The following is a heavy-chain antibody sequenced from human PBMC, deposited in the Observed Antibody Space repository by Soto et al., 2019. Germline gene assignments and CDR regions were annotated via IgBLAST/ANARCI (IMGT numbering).Heavy chain of an antibody. V-gene: IGHV3-23*01. CDR2: ISDSGGST. CDR1: GFTFSSYA. J-gene: IGHJ5*02. Sequence: GGSLRLSCAASGFTFSSYAMSWVRQAPGKGLEWVSAISDSGGSTYYADSVKGRFTISRDNSKNTLHLQMNSLTAEDTAVYYCEKDVFEQLWFVELFVNRFDPWGQGTLVTVSS. D-gene: IGHD3-10*01. CDR3: EKDVFEQLWFVELFVNRFDP.